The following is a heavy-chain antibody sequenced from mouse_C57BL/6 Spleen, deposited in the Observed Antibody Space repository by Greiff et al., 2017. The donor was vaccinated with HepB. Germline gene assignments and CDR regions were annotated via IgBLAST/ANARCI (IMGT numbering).Heavy chain of an antibody. Sequence: VQLQQSGAELMKPGASVKLSCKATGYTFTGYWIEWVKQRPGHGLEWIGEILPGSGSTNYNEKFKGKATFTADTSSNTAYMQLSSLTTEDSAIYYCARWGAMSNWDWLAYWGQGTLVTVSA. CDR1: GYTFTGYW. J-gene: IGHJ3*01. D-gene: IGHD4-1*02. V-gene: IGHV1-9*01. CDR2: ILPGSGST. CDR3: ARWGAMSNWDWLAY.